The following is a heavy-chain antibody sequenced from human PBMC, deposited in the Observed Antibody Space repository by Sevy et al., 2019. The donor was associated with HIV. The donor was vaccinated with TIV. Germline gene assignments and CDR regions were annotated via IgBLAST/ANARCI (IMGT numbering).Heavy chain of an antibody. D-gene: IGHD2-2*01. V-gene: IGHV3-30*02. CDR2: IRYDGSNK. CDR1: GFTFSSYG. J-gene: IGHJ6*03. Sequence: GGSLRLSCAASGFTFSSYGMHWVRQAPGKGLEWVVFIRYDGSNKYYADSVKGRFTISRDNSKNTLYLQMNSLRAEDTAVYYCGYCSSTSCSNYYYYYMDVWGKGTTVTVSS. CDR3: GYCSSTSCSNYYYYYMDV.